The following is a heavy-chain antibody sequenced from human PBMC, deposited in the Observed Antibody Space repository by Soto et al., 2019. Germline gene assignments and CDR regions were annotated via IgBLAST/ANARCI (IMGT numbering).Heavy chain of an antibody. Sequence: SGPTLVNPTQTLTLTFTFSGFSLITTVICGSWIRQPPGKALEWLAPIDWADDKYYSTSLKTRLTISKDTSKNQVVLTMTNVEPVDTATYFCSRAVGGFTYGYPDYWGQGTLVTVSS. CDR2: IDWADDK. D-gene: IGHD5-18*01. CDR3: SRAVGGFTYGYPDY. V-gene: IGHV2-70*01. J-gene: IGHJ4*02. CDR1: GFSLITTVIC.